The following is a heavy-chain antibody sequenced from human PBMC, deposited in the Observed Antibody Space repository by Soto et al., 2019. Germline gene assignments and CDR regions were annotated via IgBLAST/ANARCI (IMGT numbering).Heavy chain of an antibody. CDR2: INEASTYI. CDR3: VRDFGRYFRSGYMDV. D-gene: IGHD3-9*01. Sequence: EVQLVESGGGLVKPGGSLRLSCAASGFTFRAFSMNWVRQAPGEGLERLSSINEASTYIYYRDSLMGRSTSSRDNAKDSLYLQIDSLRAEDTAVYYCVRDFGRYFRSGYMDVWGDGATVTVSS. CDR1: GFTFRAFS. J-gene: IGHJ6*03. V-gene: IGHV3-21*02.